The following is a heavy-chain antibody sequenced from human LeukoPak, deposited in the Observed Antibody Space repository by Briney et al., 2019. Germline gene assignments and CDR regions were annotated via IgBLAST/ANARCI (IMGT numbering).Heavy chain of an antibody. J-gene: IGHJ5*01. CDR3: ARVRSFGEFIDS. D-gene: IGHD3-10*01. V-gene: IGHV1-2*02. CDR1: GYTFTSYG. CDR2: INPNSGGT. Sequence: ASVKVSCKASGYTFTSYGISWVRQAPGQGLEWMGWINPNSGGTNYAQKFQGRVTMTRDTSISTAYMELNRLRSDDTAVYYCARVRSFGEFIDSWGQGTLVTVSS.